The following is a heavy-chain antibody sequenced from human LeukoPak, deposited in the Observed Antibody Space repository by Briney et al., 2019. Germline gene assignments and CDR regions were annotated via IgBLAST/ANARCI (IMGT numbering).Heavy chain of an antibody. J-gene: IGHJ4*02. V-gene: IGHV3-48*01. D-gene: IGHD6-13*01. Sequence: GGSLRLSXAASGFTFSGYSMNWVRQAPGKGLEWVSYISRDSSVIYYADSVKGRFTISRDNAKNSLYLQMNSLRAEDTAVFYCARVRAAAEGTTFDYWGQGTLVTVSS. CDR2: ISRDSSVI. CDR1: GFTFSGYS. CDR3: ARVRAAAEGTTFDY.